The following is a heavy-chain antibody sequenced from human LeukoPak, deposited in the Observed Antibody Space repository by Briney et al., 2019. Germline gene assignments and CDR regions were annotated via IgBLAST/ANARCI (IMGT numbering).Heavy chain of an antibody. Sequence: ASVKVSCKTSGYTFTSYGISWVRQAPGQGLEWMGWISGYNGNTHYAQNLQGRVTLTTDTSTNTTYMELRSLRSDDTAVYYCARLHYDHLWGSYCFLDYWGQGTLVAVSS. D-gene: IGHD3-16*02. CDR2: ISGYNGNT. CDR1: GYTFTSYG. CDR3: ARLHYDHLWGSYCFLDY. V-gene: IGHV1-18*01. J-gene: IGHJ4*02.